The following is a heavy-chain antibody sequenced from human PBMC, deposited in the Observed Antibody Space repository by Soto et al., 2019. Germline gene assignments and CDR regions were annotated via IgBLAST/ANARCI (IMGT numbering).Heavy chain of an antibody. CDR2: GSAYIGNT. D-gene: IGHD2-21*02. CDR3: ARWPFVVVTAYYFDY. J-gene: IGHJ4*02. CDR1: GYTFTNYG. V-gene: IGHV1-18*01. Sequence: QVQLVQSGAEVKKPGASVKVSCKASGYTFTNYGISWVRQAPGQGPEWMGWGSAYIGNTNYAQKFQGRVTMTTDTSTSTAYMEVRSLTSDDTAVYYCARWPFVVVTAYYFDYWGQGTLVTVSS.